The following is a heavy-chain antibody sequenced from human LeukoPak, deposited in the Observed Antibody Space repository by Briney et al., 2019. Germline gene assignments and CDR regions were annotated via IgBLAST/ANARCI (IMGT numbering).Heavy chain of an antibody. D-gene: IGHD6-13*01. J-gene: IGHJ4*02. CDR1: GYTLTELS. CDR2: FDPEDGET. V-gene: IGHV1-24*01. CDR3: ATSNNIKSDSSSWY. Sequence: SVKVSCKVSGYTLTELSMHWVRQAPGKGLEWMGGFDPEDGETIYAQKFQGRVTMTEDTSTDTAYMELSSLRSEDTAVYYCATSNNIKSDSSSWYWGQGTLVTVSS.